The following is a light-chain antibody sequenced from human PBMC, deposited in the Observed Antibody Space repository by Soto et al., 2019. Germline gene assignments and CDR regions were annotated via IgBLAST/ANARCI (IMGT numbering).Light chain of an antibody. CDR3: CSYAGSSTWV. Sequence: QSALTQPASVSGSPGQSITISCTGTSSDVGSSNLVSWYQQHPGKAPKLMIYGGSKRPSGVSDRFSGSKTGNTASLTISGLQAEDEGDYYCCSYAGSSTWVFGGGTKLTVL. J-gene: IGLJ3*02. V-gene: IGLV2-23*01. CDR1: SSDVGSSNL. CDR2: GGS.